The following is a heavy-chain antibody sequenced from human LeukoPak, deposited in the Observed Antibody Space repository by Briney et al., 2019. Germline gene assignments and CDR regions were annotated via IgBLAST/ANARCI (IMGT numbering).Heavy chain of an antibody. Sequence: GGSLRLSCAASGFTFSSYGMHWVRQAPGKGLEWVANIKQDGSEKYYVDSVKGRFTISRDNAKNSLYLQMNSLRAEDTAVYYCARDGYDFWSGYYRLDYWGQGTLVTVSS. CDR3: ARDGYDFWSGYYRLDY. CDR1: GFTFSSYG. D-gene: IGHD3-3*01. V-gene: IGHV3-7*01. J-gene: IGHJ4*02. CDR2: IKQDGSEK.